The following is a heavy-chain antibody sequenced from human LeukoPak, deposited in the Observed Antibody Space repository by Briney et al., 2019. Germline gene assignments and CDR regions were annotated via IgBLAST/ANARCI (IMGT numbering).Heavy chain of an antibody. CDR2: IYTSGST. V-gene: IGHV4-4*07. J-gene: IGHJ4*02. CDR3: ARDATDYYGSGSHLSFDY. D-gene: IGHD3-10*01. CDR1: GGSISSYY. Sequence: SETLSLTCTVSGGSISSYYWSWIRQPAGKGLEWIGRIYTSGSTNYNPSLKSRVTMSVDTSKNQFSLKLSSVTAADTAVYYCARDATDYYGSGSHLSFDYWGQGTLVTVSS.